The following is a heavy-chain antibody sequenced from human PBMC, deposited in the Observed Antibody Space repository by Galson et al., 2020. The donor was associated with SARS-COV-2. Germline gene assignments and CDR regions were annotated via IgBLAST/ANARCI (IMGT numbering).Heavy chain of an antibody. CDR3: ARGTIVVVPAATDQNYYYYYGMDV. Sequence: SETLSLTCAVYGGSFSGYYWSWIRQPPGKGLEWIGEINHSGSTNYNPSLKSRVTISVDTSKNQFSLKLSSVTAADTAVYYCARGTIVVVPAATDQNYYYYYGMDVWGQGTTVTVSS. CDR2: INHSGST. V-gene: IGHV4-34*01. CDR1: GGSFSGYY. D-gene: IGHD2-2*01. J-gene: IGHJ6*02.